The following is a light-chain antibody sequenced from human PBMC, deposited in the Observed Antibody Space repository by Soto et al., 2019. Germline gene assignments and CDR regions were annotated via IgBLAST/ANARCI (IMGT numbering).Light chain of an antibody. J-gene: IGKJ1*01. V-gene: IGKV1-39*01. Sequence: EIQMTQSPSSLSASVGDRVTITCRASQSVGNYLNWYQQKPGKAPKLLIFAASSFQSGVPSRFSGSGSGTDFTLTISSLQPEDFATYDCQQSFSSPWTFGQGTKVEIK. CDR2: AAS. CDR3: QQSFSSPWT. CDR1: QSVGNY.